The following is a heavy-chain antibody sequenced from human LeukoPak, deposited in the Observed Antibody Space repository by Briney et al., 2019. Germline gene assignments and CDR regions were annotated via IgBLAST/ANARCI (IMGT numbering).Heavy chain of an antibody. CDR2: MNPNSGNT. V-gene: IGHV1-8*01. J-gene: IGHJ4*02. D-gene: IGHD3-22*01. Sequence: ASVKVSCKASGYTFTSYDINWVRQATGQGLEWMGWMNPNSGNTGYAQKFQGRVTMTRDTSISTAYMELSRLRSDDTAVYYCARLDYYDSSGYYFIDYWGQGTLVTVSS. CDR3: ARLDYYDSSGYYFIDY. CDR1: GYTFTSYD.